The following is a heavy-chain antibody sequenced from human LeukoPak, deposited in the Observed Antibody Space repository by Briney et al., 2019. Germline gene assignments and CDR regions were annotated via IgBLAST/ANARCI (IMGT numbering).Heavy chain of an antibody. D-gene: IGHD3-9*01. J-gene: IGHJ5*02. CDR2: IWYDGSNK. Sequence: GGALRLSCAASGFTFSSDGMHWGRQAPGKGLELVAVIWYDGSNKYYADAVKGRFTISRDKSKNALYLQMNSLRAEDTAVYYCARALYDILTGPNWFAPWGQGPLVTVSS. CDR1: GFTFSSDG. V-gene: IGHV3-33*01. CDR3: ARALYDILTGPNWFAP.